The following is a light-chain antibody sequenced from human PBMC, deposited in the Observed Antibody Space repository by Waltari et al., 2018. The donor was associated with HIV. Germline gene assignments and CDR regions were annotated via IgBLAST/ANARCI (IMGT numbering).Light chain of an antibody. V-gene: IGLV3-1*01. J-gene: IGLJ2*01. CDR1: KLGEKF. CDR3: QAWDTSSVV. CDR2: QDK. Sequence: SYEVTQPPSVSVSPGQTVSISCSADKLGEKFASWYQQRPGQAPKLVIYQDKRRPSGFPERFFGSTSGNTATLTITGTQSMDEADYYCQAWDTSSVVFGGGTKLTVL.